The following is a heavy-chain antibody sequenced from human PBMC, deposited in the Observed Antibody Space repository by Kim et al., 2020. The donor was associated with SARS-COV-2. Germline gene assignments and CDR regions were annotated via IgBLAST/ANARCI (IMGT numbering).Heavy chain of an antibody. D-gene: IGHD1-1*01. Sequence: GGSLRLSCAASGFTFRSAWMSWVRQAPGKGLEWVGRIKSKADGGTTDYAAPVKGRFTISRDDSRNTLYLQMNSLKIEDTAIYYCTRNDPCLDYWGQGTLVTVSS. J-gene: IGHJ4*02. CDR2: IKSKADGGTT. V-gene: IGHV3-15*01. CDR1: GFTFRSAW. CDR3: TRNDPCLDY.